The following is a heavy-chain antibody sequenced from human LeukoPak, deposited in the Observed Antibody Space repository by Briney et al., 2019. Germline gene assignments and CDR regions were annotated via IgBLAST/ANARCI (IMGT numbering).Heavy chain of an antibody. J-gene: IGHJ4*02. CDR3: ARGVRRGDNY. V-gene: IGHV3-30*04. CDR1: GFTFSSYA. CDR2: ISYDGSNK. Sequence: GGSLRLSCAASGFTFSSYAMHWVRQAPGKGLEWVAVISYDGSNKYYADSVKGRFTISRDNSKNTLYLQMNSLRAEDTAVYYCARGVRRGDNYWGQGTLVTVSS. D-gene: IGHD3-16*01.